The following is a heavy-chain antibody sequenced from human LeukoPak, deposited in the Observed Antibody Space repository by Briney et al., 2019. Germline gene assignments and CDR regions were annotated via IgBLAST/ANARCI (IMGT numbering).Heavy chain of an antibody. CDR3: ASTGTYYYDSSGYYSRIRVDP. D-gene: IGHD3-22*01. CDR1: GGSFSGYD. CDR2: INHSGST. Sequence: SETLSLTCAVYGGSFSGYDWNWVRQPPGKGLEWIGEINHSGSTNYNPSLKSRVTISVDTSKNQFSLKLSSVTAADTAVYYCASTGTYYYDSSGYYSRIRVDPRGQGTLVTVSS. V-gene: IGHV4-34*01. J-gene: IGHJ5*02.